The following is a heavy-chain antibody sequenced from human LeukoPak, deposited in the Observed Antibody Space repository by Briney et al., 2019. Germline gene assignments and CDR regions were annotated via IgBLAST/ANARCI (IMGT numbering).Heavy chain of an antibody. CDR2: INHSGST. J-gene: IGHJ4*02. Sequence: SETLSLTCAVYGGSFSGYYWSWVRQPPGKGLEWIGEINHSGSTNYNPSLRSRVTISVDTSKNQFSLKLSSVTAADTAVYYCARALTSCSSTSCPRAFAYWGQGTLVTVSS. CDR1: GGSFSGYY. D-gene: IGHD2-2*01. CDR3: ARALTSCSSTSCPRAFAY. V-gene: IGHV4-34*01.